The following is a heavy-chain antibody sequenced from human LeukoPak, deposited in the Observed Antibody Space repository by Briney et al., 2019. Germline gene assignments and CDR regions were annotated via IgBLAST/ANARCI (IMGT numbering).Heavy chain of an antibody. D-gene: IGHD1-26*01. CDR1: GFTFSSYS. CDR3: ARGWGIVGATTPY. J-gene: IGHJ4*02. CDR2: ISSSSSYI. Sequence: GGSLRLSCAASGFTFSSYSMNWVRQAPGKGLEWVSSISSSSSYIYYADSVKGRFTISRDNAKSSLYLQMNSLRAEDTAVYYCARGWGIVGATTPYWGQGTLVTVSS. V-gene: IGHV3-21*01.